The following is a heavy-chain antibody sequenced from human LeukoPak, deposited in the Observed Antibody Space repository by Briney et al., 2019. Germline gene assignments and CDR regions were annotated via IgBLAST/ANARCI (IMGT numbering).Heavy chain of an antibody. CDR3: ARHEGVIDY. D-gene: IGHD3-16*01. CDR2: IYYSGST. J-gene: IGHJ4*02. Sequence: SESLSLTCTVSGGSISSYYWSWIRQPPGKGLEWIGYIYYSGSTNYNPSLKSRVTISVDTSKNQFSLKLSSVTAADTAVYYCARHEGVIDYWGQGTLVTVSS. CDR1: GGSISSYY. V-gene: IGHV4-59*08.